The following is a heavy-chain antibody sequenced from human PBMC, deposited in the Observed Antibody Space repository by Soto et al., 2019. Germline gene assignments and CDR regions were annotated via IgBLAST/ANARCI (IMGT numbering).Heavy chain of an antibody. J-gene: IGHJ6*02. CDR2: ISYDGSNK. CDR1: GFTFSSYA. V-gene: IGHV3-30-3*01. CDR3: ARDNEYQLPAGLPYYYYGMDV. Sequence: QVQLVESGGGVVQPGRSLRLSCAASGFTFSSYAMHWVRQAPGKGLEWVAVISYDGSNKYYADSVKGRFTISRDNSKNSLSLQMNSLRAEETALYYCARDNEYQLPAGLPYYYYGMDVWGQGTTVTVSS. D-gene: IGHD2-2*01.